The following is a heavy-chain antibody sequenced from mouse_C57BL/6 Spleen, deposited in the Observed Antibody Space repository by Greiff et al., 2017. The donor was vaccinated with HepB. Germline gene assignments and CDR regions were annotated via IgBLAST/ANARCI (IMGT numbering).Heavy chain of an antibody. Sequence: EVQLVESGGDLVKPGGSLKLSCAASGFTFSSYGMSWVRQTPDKRLEWVATISSGGSYTYYPDSVKGRFTISRDNAKNTLYLQMSSLKSEDTAMYYCARRAQALDYWGQGTTLTVSS. CDR2: ISSGGSYT. CDR3: ARRAQALDY. V-gene: IGHV5-6*01. D-gene: IGHD3-2*02. CDR1: GFTFSSYG. J-gene: IGHJ2*01.